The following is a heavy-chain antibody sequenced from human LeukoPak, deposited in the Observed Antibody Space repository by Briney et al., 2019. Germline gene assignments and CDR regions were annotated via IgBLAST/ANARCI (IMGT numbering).Heavy chain of an antibody. Sequence: MSSETLSLTCTVSGGSISSYYWSWIRQPAGKGLEWIGRIYTSGSTNYNPSLKSRVTMSVDTSKNQFSLKLSSVTAADTVVYYCARDRALSSSRAPYYFDYWGQGTLVTVSS. D-gene: IGHD6-6*01. J-gene: IGHJ4*02. CDR1: GGSISSYY. V-gene: IGHV4-4*07. CDR2: IYTSGST. CDR3: ARDRALSSSRAPYYFDY.